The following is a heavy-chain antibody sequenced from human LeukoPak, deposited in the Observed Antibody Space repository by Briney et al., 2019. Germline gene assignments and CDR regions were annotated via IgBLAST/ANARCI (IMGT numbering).Heavy chain of an antibody. CDR3: ARVQDPAAMAMGNWFDP. J-gene: IGHJ5*01. CDR2: ISAYNGNT. V-gene: IGHV1-18*01. CDR1: GYTFTSYG. D-gene: IGHD5-18*01. Sequence: ASAKVSCKASGYTFTSYGISWVRQAPGQGLEWMGWISAYNGNTNYAQKLQGRVTMTTDTSTSTAYMELRSLRSDDTAVYYCARVQDPAAMAMGNWFDPWGQGTLVTVSS.